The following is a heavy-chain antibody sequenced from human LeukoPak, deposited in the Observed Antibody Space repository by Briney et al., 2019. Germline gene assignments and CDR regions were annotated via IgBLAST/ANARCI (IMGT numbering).Heavy chain of an antibody. J-gene: IGHJ5*02. Sequence: SETLSLTCTVSGGPIYSSSFYWDWVRQPPGMGLEWIGNIFYNGTTFYNPSLKSRVTISVDTSKNLFSLKLTSVTAADSAVYYCARRPRMEASTNWFDPWGQGTLVIVSS. CDR2: IFYNGTT. D-gene: IGHD5/OR15-5a*01. V-gene: IGHV4-39*01. CDR3: ARRPRMEASTNWFDP. CDR1: GGPIYSSSFY.